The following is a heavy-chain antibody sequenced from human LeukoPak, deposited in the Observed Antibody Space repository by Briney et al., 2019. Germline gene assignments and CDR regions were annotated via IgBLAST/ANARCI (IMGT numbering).Heavy chain of an antibody. CDR3: AKDWEGALAPGGNY. Sequence: ASVRVSCKATGYTFTGYYLHWVRQAPGQGLEWMGWINPNSGGTKFAQKFQGRVTMSRDKSITTAYMEMTRLTSGDTAVYYCAKDWEGALAPGGNYWGQGTLVTVSS. D-gene: IGHD3-16*01. CDR1: GYTFTGYY. J-gene: IGHJ4*02. V-gene: IGHV1-2*02. CDR2: INPNSGGT.